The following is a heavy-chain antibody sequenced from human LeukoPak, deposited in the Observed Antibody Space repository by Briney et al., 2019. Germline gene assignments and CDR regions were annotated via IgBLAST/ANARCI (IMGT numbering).Heavy chain of an antibody. CDR1: GGSFSGYY. CDR3: ARGIAHRWFDP. Sequence: SETLSLTCAVYGGSFSGYYWSWIRQPPGKGLEWIGEINHSGSTNYNPSLKSRVTISVDTSKNQFSLKLSSVTAADTAVYYCARGIAHRWFDPWGQGTLVTVSS. J-gene: IGHJ5*02. D-gene: IGHD1-14*01. CDR2: INHSGST. V-gene: IGHV4-34*01.